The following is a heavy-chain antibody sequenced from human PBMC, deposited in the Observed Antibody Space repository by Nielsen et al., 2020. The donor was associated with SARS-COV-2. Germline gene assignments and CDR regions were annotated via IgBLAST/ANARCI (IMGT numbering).Heavy chain of an antibody. V-gene: IGHV3-74*01. D-gene: IGHD6-13*01. CDR3: ARVRVREQLVDDDAFDI. Sequence: GGSLRLSCAASGFTFSSYWMHWVRQAPGKGLVWVSRINSDGGSTSYADSVKGRFTISRDNAKNTLYLQMNSLRAEDTAVYYCARVRVREQLVDDDAFDIWGQGTMVTVSS. CDR1: GFTFSSYW. CDR2: INSDGGST. J-gene: IGHJ3*02.